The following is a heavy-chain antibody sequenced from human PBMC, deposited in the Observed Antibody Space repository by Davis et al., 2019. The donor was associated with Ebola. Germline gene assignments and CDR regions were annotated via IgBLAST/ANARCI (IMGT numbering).Heavy chain of an antibody. J-gene: IGHJ6*02. Sequence: SETLSLTCTVSGGSISSYYWNWIRQPPGKGLEWIGCSYYSGSTNYNPSLKSRVTMSVDTSKNQFSLKLSSVTAADTAVYYCARGNYGDYIVLYYYNMDVWGQGTTVTVSS. CDR2: SYYSGST. D-gene: IGHD4-17*01. CDR3: ARGNYGDYIVLYYYNMDV. V-gene: IGHV4-59*01. CDR1: GGSISSYY.